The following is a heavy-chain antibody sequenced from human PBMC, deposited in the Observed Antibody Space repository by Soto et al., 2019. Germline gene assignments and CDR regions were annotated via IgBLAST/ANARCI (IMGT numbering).Heavy chain of an antibody. D-gene: IGHD3-3*01. CDR1: GFTFSSYS. Sequence: PGGALRLSCAASGFTFSSYSMNWVRQAPGKGLEWVSYISSSSSTIYYADSVKGRFTISRDNAKNSLYLQMNSLRDEDTAVYYCARGPLDYDFWSGYLKYFQHWGQGTLVTVSS. CDR3: ARGPLDYDFWSGYLKYFQH. J-gene: IGHJ1*01. V-gene: IGHV3-48*02. CDR2: ISSSSSTI.